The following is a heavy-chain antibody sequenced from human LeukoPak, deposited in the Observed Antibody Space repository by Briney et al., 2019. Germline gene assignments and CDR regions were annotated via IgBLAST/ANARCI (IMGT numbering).Heavy chain of an antibody. Sequence: GASVKVSCKASGYTFTSYAMHWVRQAPGQRLEWMGWINAGNGNTKYSQKFQGRVTTTEDTSTDTAYMELSSLRSEDTAVYYCATVGYCSGGSCHVIFDYWGQGTLVTVSS. CDR2: INAGNGNT. CDR3: ATVGYCSGGSCHVIFDY. V-gene: IGHV1-3*01. J-gene: IGHJ4*02. CDR1: GYTFTSYA. D-gene: IGHD2-15*01.